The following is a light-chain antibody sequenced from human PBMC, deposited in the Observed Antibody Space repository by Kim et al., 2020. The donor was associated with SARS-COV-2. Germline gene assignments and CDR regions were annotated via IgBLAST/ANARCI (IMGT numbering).Light chain of an antibody. Sequence: GQSITISWSGTSSDVGGYNYFSWYQQHPGKAPKLMIYDVSKRPSGVSNRFSGSKSGNTASLTISGLQAEDEADYYCSSYTSSSTVVFGGGTQLTVL. CDR1: SSDVGGYNY. CDR2: DVS. CDR3: SSYTSSSTVV. V-gene: IGLV2-14*04. J-gene: IGLJ2*01.